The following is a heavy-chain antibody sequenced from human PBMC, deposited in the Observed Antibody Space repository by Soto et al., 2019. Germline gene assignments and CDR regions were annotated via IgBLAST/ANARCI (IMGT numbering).Heavy chain of an antibody. J-gene: IGHJ4*02. CDR2: INHSGST. V-gene: IGHV4-34*01. CDR3: ARGIGYCSSTSCYGPYFDY. Sequence: QVQLQQWGAGLLKPSETLSLTCAVYGGSFSGYYWSWIRQPPGKGLEWIGEINHSGSTNYNPSLKSRVTISVDTSKNQFSLKLSSVTAADTAVYYCARGIGYCSSTSCYGPYFDYWGQGTLVTVSS. D-gene: IGHD2-2*01. CDR1: GGSFSGYY.